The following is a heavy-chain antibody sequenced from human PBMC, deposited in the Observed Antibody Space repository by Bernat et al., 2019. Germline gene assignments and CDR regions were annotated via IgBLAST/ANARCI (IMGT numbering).Heavy chain of an antibody. Sequence: QVQLVQSGAEVKKPGASVKVSCKASGYTFTGYYMHWVRQAPGQGLEWMGWINPNSGGTNYAQKFQGWVTMTRDTFISTAYMELSRLRSDDTAVYYCARDRCSSTSCYGYFDYWGQGTLVTVSS. J-gene: IGHJ4*02. V-gene: IGHV1-2*04. CDR1: GYTFTGYY. CDR2: INPNSGGT. CDR3: ARDRCSSTSCYGYFDY. D-gene: IGHD2-2*01.